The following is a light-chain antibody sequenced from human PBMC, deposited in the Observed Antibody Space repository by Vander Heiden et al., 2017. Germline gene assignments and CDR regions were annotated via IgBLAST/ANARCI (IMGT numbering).Light chain of an antibody. CDR3: RQHKSWPIT. Sequence: DIQFTHSPSPLSVSVGDRVTLTCRASQGISNSLVWYQQKPGKAPKSLIYAASSLESGIPSRFSGSGSGTDFTLTISSLQPEDFATYYCRQHKSWPITFGQGTRLEIK. J-gene: IGKJ5*01. CDR2: AAS. CDR1: QGISNS. V-gene: IGKV1-16*01.